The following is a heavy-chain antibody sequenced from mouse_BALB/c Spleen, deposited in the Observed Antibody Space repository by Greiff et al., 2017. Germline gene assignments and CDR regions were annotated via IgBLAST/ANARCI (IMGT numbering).Heavy chain of an antibody. CDR1: GFTFSSYT. CDR2: ISNGGGST. J-gene: IGHJ3*01. D-gene: IGHD1-1*01. Sequence: EVHLVESGGGLVQPGGSLKLSCAASGFTFSSYTMSWVRQTPEKRLEWVAYISNGGGSTYYPDTVKGRFTISRDNAKNTLYLQMSSLKSEDTAMYYCARPYYYGSSPFAYWGQGTLVTVSA. CDR3: ARPYYYGSSPFAY. V-gene: IGHV5-12-2*01.